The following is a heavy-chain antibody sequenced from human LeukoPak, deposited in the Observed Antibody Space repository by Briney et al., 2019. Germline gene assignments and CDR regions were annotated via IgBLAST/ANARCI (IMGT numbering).Heavy chain of an antibody. J-gene: IGHJ4*02. V-gene: IGHV3-64D*06. Sequence: GGSLRLSCSASGFTFSSYAMHWVRQAPGKGLEYVSAISSNGGSTYYADSVKGRFTISRDNSKNTLYLQMSSLRAEDTAVYYCVKDALRYCSSTSCYADYWGQGTLVIVSS. CDR3: VKDALRYCSSTSCYADY. D-gene: IGHD2-2*01. CDR2: ISSNGGST. CDR1: GFTFSSYA.